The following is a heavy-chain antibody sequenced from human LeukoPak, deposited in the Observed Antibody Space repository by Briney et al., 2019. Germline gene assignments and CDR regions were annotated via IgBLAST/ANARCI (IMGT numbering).Heavy chain of an antibody. Sequence: SETLSLTCTVSGGSISSYYWSWIRQPPGKGLEWIGYIYYSGTTKYNPSLKSRVTISVDTSKNQFSLKLASVTAADTAVYYCAREMATGSGAFDIWAKGLCSPSLQ. V-gene: IGHV4-59*01. J-gene: IGHJ3*02. CDR3: AREMATGSGAFDI. CDR2: IYYSGTT. CDR1: GGSISSYY. D-gene: IGHD5-24*01.